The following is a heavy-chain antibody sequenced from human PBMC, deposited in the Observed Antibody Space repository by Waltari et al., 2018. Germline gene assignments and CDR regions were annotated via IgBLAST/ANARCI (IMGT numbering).Heavy chain of an antibody. Sequence: QVQLQESGPGLVKPSETLSLTCAVSGYSISSGYYWGWIRQPPGKGLEWIGSIYHSGSTYYNPSLKSRVTISVDTSKNQFSLKLSSVTAADTAVYYCATLLGAAGGHWGQGTLVTVSS. CDR3: ATLLGAAGGH. CDR2: IYHSGST. J-gene: IGHJ4*02. D-gene: IGHD6-13*01. CDR1: GYSISSGYY. V-gene: IGHV4-38-2*01.